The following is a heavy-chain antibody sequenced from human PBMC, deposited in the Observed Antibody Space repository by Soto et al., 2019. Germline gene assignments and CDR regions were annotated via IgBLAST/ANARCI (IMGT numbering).Heavy chain of an antibody. CDR2: ISGSGGTK. CDR3: AKDTRLRLGDLSFDAFDS. V-gene: IGHV3-23*01. CDR1: GFIYSSYG. J-gene: IGHJ4*02. Sequence: GSLRLSCAASGFIYSSYGMSWVRQAPGKGPAWVSGISGSGGTKYYADSVKGRFTISRDNSKNTLYLQMNSLRAEDTAVYYCAKDTRLRLGDLSFDAFDSWGQGTLVTVSS. D-gene: IGHD3-16*02.